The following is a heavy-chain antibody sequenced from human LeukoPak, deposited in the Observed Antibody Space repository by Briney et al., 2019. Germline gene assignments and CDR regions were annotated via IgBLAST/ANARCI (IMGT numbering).Heavy chain of an antibody. Sequence: GGSLRLSCAASGFTFSSYSMNWVRQAPGKGLEWVSYISSSSSTIYYADSVKGRFIISRDNSKNTLYLQMNSLRAEDTAVYYCARVASAPFNAFDIWGQGTMVTVSS. CDR2: ISSSSSTI. D-gene: IGHD3-3*02. J-gene: IGHJ3*02. CDR3: ARVASAPFNAFDI. V-gene: IGHV3-48*01. CDR1: GFTFSSYS.